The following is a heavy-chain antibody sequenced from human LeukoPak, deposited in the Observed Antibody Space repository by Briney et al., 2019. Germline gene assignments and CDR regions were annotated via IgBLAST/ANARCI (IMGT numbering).Heavy chain of an antibody. CDR3: VRLRRNNDRSGYYYYYDY. V-gene: IGHV3-21*01. CDR2: ISVRSNYR. Sequence: GRPLTLSCAASGYTFSDFSVNWVRQAPGKGLEWVSSISVRSNYRYYADSVRGRFTISRDDARDSLFLQMNSLRAEDTAVYFCVRLRRNNDRSGYYYYYDYWGQGTLVTVSS. J-gene: IGHJ4*02. D-gene: IGHD3-22*01. CDR1: GYTFSDFS.